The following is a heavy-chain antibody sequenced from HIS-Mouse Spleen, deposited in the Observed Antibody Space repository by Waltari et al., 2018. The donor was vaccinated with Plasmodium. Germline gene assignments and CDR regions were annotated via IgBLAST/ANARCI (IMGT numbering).Heavy chain of an antibody. CDR2: IKQDGSET. Sequence: EVQLVESGGGLVQPGGSLRLSCAASGFTLSSYWMSWVRQAPGKGLEWVANIKQDGSETNYVDSVKGRFTISRDNAKNSLYLQMNSLRAEDTAVYYCASSWYWYFDLWGRGTLVTVSS. J-gene: IGHJ2*01. CDR3: ASSWYWYFDL. V-gene: IGHV3-7*01. CDR1: GFTLSSYW. D-gene: IGHD6-13*01.